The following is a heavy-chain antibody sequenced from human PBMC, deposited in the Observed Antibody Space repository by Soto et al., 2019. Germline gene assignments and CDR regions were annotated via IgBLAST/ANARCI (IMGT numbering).Heavy chain of an antibody. CDR1: GFTFSSYS. J-gene: IGHJ4*02. V-gene: IGHV3-21*01. Sequence: GGSLRLSCAASGFTFSSYSMNWVRQAPGKGLEWVSSISSSSSYIYYADSVKGRFTISRDNSKNTLYLQMNSLRAEDMAVYYCAKDVSYGGKRPYYFDYWGQGTLVTVSS. CDR3: AKDVSYGGKRPYYFDY. D-gene: IGHD4-17*01. CDR2: ISSSSSYI.